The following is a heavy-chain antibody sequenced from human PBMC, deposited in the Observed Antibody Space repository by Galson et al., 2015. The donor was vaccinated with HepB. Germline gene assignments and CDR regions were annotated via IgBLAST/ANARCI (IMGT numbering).Heavy chain of an antibody. CDR1: GYTFTSYG. CDR2: ISAYNGNT. D-gene: IGHD1-26*01. V-gene: IGHV1-18*01. J-gene: IGHJ6*02. CDR3: ARGDQIVGAMYYYYGMDV. Sequence: SCKASGYTFTSYGISWVRQAPGQGLEWMGWISAYNGNTNYAQKLQGRVTMTTDTSTSTAYMELRSLRSDDTAVYYCARGDQIVGAMYYYYGMDVWGQGTTVTVSS.